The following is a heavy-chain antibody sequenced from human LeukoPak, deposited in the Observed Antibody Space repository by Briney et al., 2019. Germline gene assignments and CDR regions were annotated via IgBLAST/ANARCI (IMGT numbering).Heavy chain of an antibody. CDR1: GLTIDAHW. D-gene: IGHD6-19*01. Sequence: GGSLRLSCVVSGLTIDAHWMAWVRQAPGKGLEWVSNIKGDGSEKNYVDSVKGRFTISRDNAKNSLYLQMNSLRVEDTALYYCVRQAGVSWGQGTLVTVSS. V-gene: IGHV3-7*01. CDR3: VRQAGVS. J-gene: IGHJ5*02. CDR2: IKGDGSEK.